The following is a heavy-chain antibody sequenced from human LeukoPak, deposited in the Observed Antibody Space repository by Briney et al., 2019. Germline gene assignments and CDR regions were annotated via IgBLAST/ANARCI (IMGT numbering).Heavy chain of an antibody. V-gene: IGHV4-59*04. CDR2: IYSSGST. Sequence: PSETLSLTCTVSGGSISSFYYTWIQQPPGKGLEWIGSIYSSGSTYYNASLQSRVTISIETSKNQISLRLNSVTAADAAIYYCAKSGGYGLIDYWGQGTLVTVSS. D-gene: IGHD1-26*01. CDR1: GGSISSFY. CDR3: AKSGGYGLIDY. J-gene: IGHJ4*02.